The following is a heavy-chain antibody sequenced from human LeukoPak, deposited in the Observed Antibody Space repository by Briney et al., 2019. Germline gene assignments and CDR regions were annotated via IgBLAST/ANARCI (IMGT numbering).Heavy chain of an antibody. CDR1: GFTFISYA. J-gene: IGHJ4*02. CDR3: AREGVATIPDY. CDR2: ISYDGSNK. V-gene: IGHV3-30*04. D-gene: IGHD5-12*01. Sequence: QAGGPLRLSCAASGFTFISYAMHWVRQAPGKGLEWVAVISYDGSNKYYADSVKGRFTISRDNSKNTLYLQMNSLRAEDTAVYYCAREGVATIPDYWGQGTLVTVSS.